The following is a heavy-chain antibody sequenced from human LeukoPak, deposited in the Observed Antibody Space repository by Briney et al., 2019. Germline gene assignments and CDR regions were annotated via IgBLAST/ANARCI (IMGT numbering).Heavy chain of an antibody. CDR1: GYTFSSYA. CDR3: ARGGSPTVTTFFYYYGMDV. D-gene: IGHD4-11*01. V-gene: IGHV1-69*13. J-gene: IGHJ6*02. CDR2: IIPIFGTA. Sequence: SVKVSCKASGYTFSSYAISWVRQAPGQGLEWMGGIIPIFGTANYAQKFQGRVTITADESTSTAYMELSSLRSEDTAVYYCARGGSPTVTTFFYYYGMDVWGQGTTVTVSS.